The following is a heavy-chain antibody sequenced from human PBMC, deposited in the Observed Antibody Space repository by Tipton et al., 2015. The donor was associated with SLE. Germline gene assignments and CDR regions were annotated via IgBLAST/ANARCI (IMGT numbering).Heavy chain of an antibody. D-gene: IGHD1-7*01. Sequence: SLRLSCAASGFTFSSYGMHWVRQAPGKGLEWVAIIRYDGSNKYYADSVKGRFTISRDNSKNTLYLQMNSLRAEDTAVYYCAKDNDWNYGYYFYAMDVWGQGTTVTVSS. V-gene: IGHV3-30*02. CDR3: AKDNDWNYGYYFYAMDV. J-gene: IGHJ6*02. CDR1: GFTFSSYG. CDR2: IRYDGSNK.